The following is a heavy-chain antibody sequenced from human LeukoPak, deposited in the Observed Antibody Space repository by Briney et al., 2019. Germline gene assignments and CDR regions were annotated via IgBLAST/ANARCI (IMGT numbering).Heavy chain of an antibody. D-gene: IGHD3-9*01. V-gene: IGHV1-24*01. CDR1: GYSFTSHY. CDR3: ATSVRYSDWSFFRLAY. J-gene: IGHJ4*02. Sequence: ASVKVSCRASGYSFTSHYMHWVRQAPGKGLEWMGGFHPEDGETIYAQKFQGRVTMTEDTSTDTAYMELRSLRSDDTAVYYCATSVRYSDWSFFRLAYWGQGTQVTVSS. CDR2: FHPEDGET.